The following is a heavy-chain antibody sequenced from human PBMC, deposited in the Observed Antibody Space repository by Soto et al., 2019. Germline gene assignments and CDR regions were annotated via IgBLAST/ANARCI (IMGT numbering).Heavy chain of an antibody. CDR2: ISSSSSYT. J-gene: IGHJ5*02. D-gene: IGHD3-3*01. CDR1: GFTFSDYY. CDR3: ARSRADDFWSGYYGESWFDP. V-gene: IGHV3-11*06. Sequence: GGSLRLSCAASGFTFSDYYMSWIRQAPGKGLEWVSYISSSSSYTNYADSVKGRFTISRDNAKNSLYLQMNSLRAEDTAVYYCARSRADDFWSGYYGESWFDPWGQGTLVTVSS.